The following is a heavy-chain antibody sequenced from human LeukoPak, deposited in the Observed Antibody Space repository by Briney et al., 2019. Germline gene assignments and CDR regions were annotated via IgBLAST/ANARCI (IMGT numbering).Heavy chain of an antibody. CDR2: ISPDGGST. CDR3: ARGNYGNWLEY. V-gene: IGHV3-74*01. D-gene: IGHD4-11*01. CDR1: GFTLSSHW. Sequence: GGSLRLSCVASGFTLSSHWMHWLRLAPGKGLVWVSRISPDGGSTGYADSVKGRCTISRDNARNTLYLQMGSLRAEDTAVYFCARGNYGNWLEYWGKGALVTVSS. J-gene: IGHJ4*02.